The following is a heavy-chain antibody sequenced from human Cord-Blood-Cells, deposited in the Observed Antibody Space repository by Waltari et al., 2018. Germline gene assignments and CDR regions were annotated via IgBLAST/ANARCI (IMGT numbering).Heavy chain of an antibody. CDR1: GYTFTSYD. V-gene: IGHV1-8*03. D-gene: IGHD3-16*01. CDR2: MNPNSGNT. Sequence: QVQLVQSGAEVKKPGASVKVSCKASGYTFTSYDLNWVRQATGQGLAWMGWMNPNSGNTGYAQKFQGRVTITRNTSISTAYMELSSLRSEDTAVYYCARSGGKYYYMDVWGKGTTVTVSS. J-gene: IGHJ6*03. CDR3: ARSGGKYYYMDV.